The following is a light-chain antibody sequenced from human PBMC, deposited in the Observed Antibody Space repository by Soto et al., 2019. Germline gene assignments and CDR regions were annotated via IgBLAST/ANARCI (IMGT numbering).Light chain of an antibody. CDR2: EVS. J-gene: IGLJ3*02. CDR1: SSDVGGSNF. V-gene: IGLV2-8*01. CDR3: SSSACGYTWV. Sequence: QSALTQPPSASGSPGQSVTISCTGTSSDVGGSNFVSWYQQHPGKAPKLMIYEVSKRPSGVPARFSGSKSGNTASLTVSGLQAEDEADYYCSSSACGYTWVFGGGTKLNVL.